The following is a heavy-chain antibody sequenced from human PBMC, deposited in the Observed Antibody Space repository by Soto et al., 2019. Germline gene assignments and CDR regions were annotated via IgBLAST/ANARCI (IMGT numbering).Heavy chain of an antibody. V-gene: IGHV3-23*01. CDR2: ISGSGGST. D-gene: IGHD3-3*01. CDR3: AKPAFTIFGVAQHLDY. J-gene: IGHJ4*02. CDR1: GFTFSSYA. Sequence: GGSLRLSCAASGFTFSSYAMSWVRQAPGKGLEWVSAISGSGGSTYYADSVKGRFTISRDNSKNTLYLQMNSLRAEDTAVYYCAKPAFTIFGVAQHLDYWGQGTLVTVSS.